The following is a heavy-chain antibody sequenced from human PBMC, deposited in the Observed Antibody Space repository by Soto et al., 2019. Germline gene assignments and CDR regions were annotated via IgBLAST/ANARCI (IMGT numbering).Heavy chain of an antibody. Sequence: GGSLRLSCAASGFTFSSYWMSWVRQAPGKGLERVANIKQDGSEKYYVDSVKSRFTISRDNAKNSLYLQMNSLRAEDTAVYYCARDLVVSTFDYWGQGTLVTVSS. D-gene: IGHD3-22*01. J-gene: IGHJ4*02. CDR2: IKQDGSEK. V-gene: IGHV3-7*01. CDR1: GFTFSSYW. CDR3: ARDLVVSTFDY.